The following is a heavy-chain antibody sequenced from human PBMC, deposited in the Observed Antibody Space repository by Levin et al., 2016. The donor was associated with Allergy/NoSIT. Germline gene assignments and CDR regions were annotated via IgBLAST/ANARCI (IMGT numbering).Heavy chain of an antibody. CDR2: MYVNGNI. J-gene: IGHJ5*02. Sequence: SETLSLTCSVSGDSISAYYWNWIRQPAGKGLEWIGRMYVNGNINYNPSLKSRVTMSVDTSKNQLSLKLRSVTAADTAIYYCAKTGAGGYCSSTSCYPNSLDPWGQGTLVIVSS. CDR3: AKTGAGGYCSSTSCYPNSLDP. V-gene: IGHV4-4*07. CDR1: GDSISAYY. D-gene: IGHD2-2*01.